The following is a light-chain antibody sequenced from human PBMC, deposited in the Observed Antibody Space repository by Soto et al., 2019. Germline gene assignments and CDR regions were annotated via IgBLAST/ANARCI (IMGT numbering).Light chain of an antibody. CDR2: DAS. CDR3: QQYDSSPKT. CDR1: QRVSSY. Sequence: EIVLTQSPATLSLSPGERATLSCRASQRVSSYLVWYQQKPGQAPRLLIYDASRRATGIPDRFSGSGSGTDFTLTISRLEPEDFEVYYCQQYDSSPKTLGQGTKVDI. V-gene: IGKV3-20*01. J-gene: IGKJ1*01.